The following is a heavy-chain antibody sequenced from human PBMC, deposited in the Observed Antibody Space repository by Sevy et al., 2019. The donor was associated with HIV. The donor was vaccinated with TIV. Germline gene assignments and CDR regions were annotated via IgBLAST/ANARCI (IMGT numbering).Heavy chain of an antibody. V-gene: IGHV3-11*04. Sequence: GESLKISCAASGFTFSDYYMSWIRQAPGKGLEWVSYISSSGSTIYYADSVKGRFTISRDNAKNSLYLQMNSLRAEDTAVYYCARDGGYDYVWGSYRSYAFDIWGQGTMVTV. CDR1: GFTFSDYY. CDR3: ARDGGYDYVWGSYRSYAFDI. J-gene: IGHJ3*02. D-gene: IGHD3-16*02. CDR2: ISSSGSTI.